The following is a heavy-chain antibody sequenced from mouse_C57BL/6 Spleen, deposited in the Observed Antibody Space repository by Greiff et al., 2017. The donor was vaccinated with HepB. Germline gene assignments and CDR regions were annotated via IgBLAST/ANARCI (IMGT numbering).Heavy chain of an antibody. V-gene: IGHV1-77*01. J-gene: IGHJ2*01. CDR2: IGPGSGST. D-gene: IGHD1-1*01. CDR1: GYTFTDYY. CDR3: ARGECTTGEATNYFDY. Sequence: QVQLQQSGAELVKPGASVKISCKASGYTFTDYYINWVKQRPGQGLEWIGKIGPGSGSTYYNEKFKGKATLTADKSSSTADMQLSSLTSEASAVYVCARGECTTGEATNYFDYWGQGTTLTVSS.